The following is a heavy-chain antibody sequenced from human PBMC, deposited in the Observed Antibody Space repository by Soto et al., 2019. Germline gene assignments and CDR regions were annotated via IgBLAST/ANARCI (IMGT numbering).Heavy chain of an antibody. D-gene: IGHD1-26*01. CDR3: ARDRGSYLNYYYYYGMDV. CDR2: IWYDGSNK. Sequence: GGSLRLSCAASGFTFSSYGMHWVRQAPGKGLEWVAVIWYDGSNKYYADSVKGRFTISRDNSKNTLYLQMNSLRAEDTAVYYCARDRGSYLNYYYYYGMDVWGQGTTVTVSS. V-gene: IGHV3-33*01. CDR1: GFTFSSYG. J-gene: IGHJ6*02.